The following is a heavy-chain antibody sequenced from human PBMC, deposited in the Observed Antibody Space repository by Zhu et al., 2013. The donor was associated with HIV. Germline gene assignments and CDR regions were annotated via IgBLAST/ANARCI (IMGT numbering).Heavy chain of an antibody. D-gene: IGHD3-3*01. CDR2: IYYSGST. CDR3: ARSWSYDFWSWLLYPVHFDY. J-gene: IGHJ4*02. V-gene: IGHV4-30-4*08. Sequence: QVQLQESGPGLVKPSQTLSLTCTVSGGSISSGDYYWSWIRQPPGKGLEWIGYIYYSGSTYYNPSLKSRVTMSVDTSKNQFSLKLSYVTAADTAVYYCARSWSYDFWSWLLYPVHFDYWVREPWSASPQ. CDR1: GGSISSGDYY.